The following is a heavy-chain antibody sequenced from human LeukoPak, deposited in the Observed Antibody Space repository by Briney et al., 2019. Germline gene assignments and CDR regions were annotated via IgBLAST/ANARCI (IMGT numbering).Heavy chain of an antibody. D-gene: IGHD4-17*01. CDR1: GGSMSSYY. CDR2: IYYSGST. Sequence: SETLSLTCTVSGGSMSSYYWSWIRQPPGKGLEWIGYIYYSGSTNYNPSLKSRVTISVDTSKTQFSLKLSSVSAAHTAVYYCTREDTVTTGGFNYWGQGILITVSS. J-gene: IGHJ4*02. CDR3: TREDTVTTGGFNY. V-gene: IGHV4-59*01.